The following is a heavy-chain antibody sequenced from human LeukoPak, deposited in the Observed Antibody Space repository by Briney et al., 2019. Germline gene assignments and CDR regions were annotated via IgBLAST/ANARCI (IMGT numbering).Heavy chain of an antibody. V-gene: IGHV4-59*01. Sequence: SETLSLTCTVSGGSISSYYWSWIRQPPGKGLEWIGYIYYSGSTNYNPSLKSRVTISVDTSKNQFSLKLGSVTAADTAVYYCARVGRYCSGGSCYEGFDYWGQGTLVTVSS. CDR3: ARVGRYCSGGSCYEGFDY. CDR2: IYYSGST. J-gene: IGHJ4*02. D-gene: IGHD2-15*01. CDR1: GGSISSYY.